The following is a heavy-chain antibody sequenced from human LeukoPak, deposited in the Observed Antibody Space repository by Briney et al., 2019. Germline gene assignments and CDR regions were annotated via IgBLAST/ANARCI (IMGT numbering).Heavy chain of an antibody. V-gene: IGHV4-4*02. D-gene: IGHD6-13*01. J-gene: IGHJ4*02. Sequence: PSGTLSLTCDVSGGSISRSNWWSWVRQPPGKGLEWIGEIYHGGGTNYNPSLKSRVTISVDKSKNQFSLKLNSVTAADTAIYYCATYKQELAFDSWGQGTLVTVSS. CDR2: IYHGGGT. CDR1: GGSISRSNW. CDR3: ATYKQELAFDS.